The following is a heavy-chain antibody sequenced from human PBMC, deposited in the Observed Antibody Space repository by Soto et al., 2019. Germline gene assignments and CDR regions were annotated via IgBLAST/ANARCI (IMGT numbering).Heavy chain of an antibody. CDR2: IKNKRTT. D-gene: IGHD1-1*01. CDR1: GLPFSKAW. V-gene: IGHV3-15*01. CDR3: NTDEADNGNVGDFDY. Sequence: EVHLVESGGGLVKPGGSLRLSCAASGLPFSKAWMSWVRQAPGKGLEWVGRIKNKRTTDYAAPVRDRFTISRDDSQNMVYLQVDSLKREDTAVYYCNTDEADNGNVGDFDYWGQGTLVTVSS. J-gene: IGHJ4*02.